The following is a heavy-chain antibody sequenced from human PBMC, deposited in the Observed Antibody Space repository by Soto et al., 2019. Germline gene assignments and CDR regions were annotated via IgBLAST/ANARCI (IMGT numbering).Heavy chain of an antibody. CDR3: ARGYQLLLSEFDY. CDR2: IIPIFGTA. D-gene: IGHD2-2*01. CDR1: GGTFSSYA. V-gene: IGHV1-69*13. J-gene: IGHJ4*02. Sequence: SVKVSCKASGGTFSSYAISWVRQAPGQGLEWMGGIIPIFGTANYAQKFQGRVTITADESTSTAYMELSSLRSEDTAVYYRARGYQLLLSEFDYWGQGTLVTVSS.